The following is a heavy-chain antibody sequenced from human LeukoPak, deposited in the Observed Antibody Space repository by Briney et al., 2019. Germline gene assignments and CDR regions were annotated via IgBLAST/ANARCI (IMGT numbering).Heavy chain of an antibody. J-gene: IGHJ4*02. CDR1: GDAINRYY. V-gene: IGHV4-59*01. Sequence: SETLSLTCTVSGDAINRYYWSWIGQPPGKALEWIGYIYYIGTTNYNPSLKSRVTISVDTPKNQFSLKLTSVTAADTAIYYCASADTSAIPGYYFDYWGQGTLVTVSS. CDR3: ASADTSAIPGYYFDY. CDR2: IYYIGTT. D-gene: IGHD2-21*01.